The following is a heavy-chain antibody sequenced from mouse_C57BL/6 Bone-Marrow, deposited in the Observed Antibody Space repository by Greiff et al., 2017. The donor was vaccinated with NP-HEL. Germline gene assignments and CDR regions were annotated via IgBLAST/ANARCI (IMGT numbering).Heavy chain of an antibody. J-gene: IGHJ4*01. Sequence: VQLQQSGAELARPGASVKMSCKASGYTFTSYTMHWVKQRPGQGLEWIGYINPSSGYTKYNQKFKDKATLTADKSSSTAYMQLSSLTSEDSAVYYGARYPVEYYYAMDYWGQGTSVTVSS. CDR2: INPSSGYT. CDR1: GYTFTSYT. CDR3: ARYPVEYYYAMDY. V-gene: IGHV1-4*01.